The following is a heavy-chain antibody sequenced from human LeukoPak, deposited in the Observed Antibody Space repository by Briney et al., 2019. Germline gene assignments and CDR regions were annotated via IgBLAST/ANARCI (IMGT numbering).Heavy chain of an antibody. J-gene: IGHJ4*02. CDR3: ARQQWQPIIDY. CDR1: GGSISSSSYY. CDR2: IYYSGST. V-gene: IGHV4-39*01. Sequence: PSETLSLTCTVSGGSISSSSYYWGWIRQPPGKGLEWIGSIYYSGSTYYNPSLKSRVTISVDTSKNQFSLKLSSVTAADTAVYYCARQQWQPIIDYWGQGTLVTVSS. D-gene: IGHD6-19*01.